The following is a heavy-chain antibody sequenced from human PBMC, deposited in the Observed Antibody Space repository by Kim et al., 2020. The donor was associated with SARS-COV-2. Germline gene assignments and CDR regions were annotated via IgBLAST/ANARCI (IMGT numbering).Heavy chain of an antibody. D-gene: IGHD3-22*01. CDR3: ATLDSSGYYKEYYFDY. V-gene: IGHV1-24*01. CDR2: FDPEDGET. Sequence: ASVKVSCKVSGYTLTELSMHWVRQAPGKGLEWMGGFDPEDGETIYAQKFQGRVTMTEYTSTDTAYMDLSSLRSEDTAVYYCATLDSSGYYKEYYFDYWGQGPLLTGS. J-gene: IGHJ4*02. CDR1: GYTLTELS.